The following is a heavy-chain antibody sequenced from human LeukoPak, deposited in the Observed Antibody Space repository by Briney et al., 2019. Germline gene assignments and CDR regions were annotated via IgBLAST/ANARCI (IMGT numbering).Heavy chain of an antibody. J-gene: IGHJ5*02. CDR1: GASVSSGTYS. V-gene: IGHV4-30-2*01. Sequence: PSETLSLTCTVSGASVSSGTYSWSWLREPPGEGLEWIGYIYHTGSTYYNPSLKGRVTISVDRSKNQFSLNLNFVTAADTALYYCARGDGSGSGRWFDPWGQGTLITVSS. CDR2: IYHTGST. CDR3: ARGDGSGSGRWFDP. D-gene: IGHD3-10*01.